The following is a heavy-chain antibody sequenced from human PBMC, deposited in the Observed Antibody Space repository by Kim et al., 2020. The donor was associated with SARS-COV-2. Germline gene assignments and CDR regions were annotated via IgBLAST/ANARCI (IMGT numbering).Heavy chain of an antibody. J-gene: IGHJ6*03. CDR1: GYSFTNYW. Sequence: GESLKISCKGSGYSFTNYWIGWVRQMPGKGLEWMGIIYPGDSDTRYSPSFQGQVTISVDKSISTAYLQWSSLKASDTAMYYCARHVGYYYYYMDVWGKGTMVTVSS. CDR3: ARHVGYYYYYMDV. V-gene: IGHV5-51*01. CDR2: IYPGDSDT.